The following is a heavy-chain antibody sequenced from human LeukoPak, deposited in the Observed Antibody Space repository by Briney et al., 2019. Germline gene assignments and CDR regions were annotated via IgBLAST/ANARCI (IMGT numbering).Heavy chain of an antibody. Sequence: GGSLRLSCAASGFTFSHYGMHWVRQAPGKGLEWVAFIWYDGGNKYFVDSVKGRFTISRDNSKNTVYLQMNSLRVEDTAVYYCAKGTESGWYAYFDYWGQGTLVTVSS. V-gene: IGHV3-30*02. CDR3: AKGTESGWYAYFDY. J-gene: IGHJ4*02. D-gene: IGHD6-19*01. CDR1: GFTFSHYG. CDR2: IWYDGGNK.